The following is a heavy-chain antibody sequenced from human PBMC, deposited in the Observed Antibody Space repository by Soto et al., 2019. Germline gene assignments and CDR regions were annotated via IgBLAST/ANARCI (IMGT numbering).Heavy chain of an antibody. Sequence: SGATLANPTDTLTLTCTFSGFSLTTTGVGVGWIRQPQGKALEWLAIIYWNGDNRYRPSLKGRFTITKNTSKNQVALTKSNMDPVETATYYCVHRARGATFDDWGQGMLVTVSS. CDR1: GFSLTTTGVG. D-gene: IGHD3-10*01. CDR2: IYWNGDN. CDR3: VHRARGATFDD. J-gene: IGHJ4*02. V-gene: IGHV2-5*01.